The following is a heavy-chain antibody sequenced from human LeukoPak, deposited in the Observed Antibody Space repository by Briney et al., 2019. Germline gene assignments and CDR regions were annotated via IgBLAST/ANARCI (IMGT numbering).Heavy chain of an antibody. CDR1: GGSISSGGYY. CDR3: AREGGYYYDSSGYPAGY. D-gene: IGHD3-22*01. J-gene: IGHJ4*02. Sequence: SETLSLTCTVSGGSISSGGYYWSWIRQPPGKGLEWIGYIYHSGSTYYNPSLKSRVTISVDRSKNQFSLKLSSVTAADTAVYYCAREGGYYYDSSGYPAGYWGQGTLVTVSS. CDR2: IYHSGST. V-gene: IGHV4-30-2*01.